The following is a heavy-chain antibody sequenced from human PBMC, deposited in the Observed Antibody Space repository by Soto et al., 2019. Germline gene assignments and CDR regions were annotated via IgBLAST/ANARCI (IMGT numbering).Heavy chain of an antibody. CDR1: GFAFSNTW. CDR2: IKSKTDGGTT. Sequence: EVQLVESGGGLIKPGGSLRLSCAASGFAFSNTWMNWVRQAPGKGLEWVGRIKSKTDGGTTDYAAPVKGRFTISRDDSKNTLFLQLNSLKTEDTAVYYCTTEGTWGSSSDYWGQGTLVTVSS. D-gene: IGHD6-6*01. V-gene: IGHV3-15*07. J-gene: IGHJ4*02. CDR3: TTEGTWGSSSDY.